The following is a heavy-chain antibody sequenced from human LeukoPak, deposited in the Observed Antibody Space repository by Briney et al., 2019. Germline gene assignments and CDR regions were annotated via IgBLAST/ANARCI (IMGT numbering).Heavy chain of an antibody. D-gene: IGHD3-22*01. CDR1: GFTVSSNY. J-gene: IGHJ4*02. V-gene: IGHV3-53*01. CDR2: IYSGGST. CDR3: ARDLNSYDSSASGH. Sequence: GGSLRLSCAASGFTVSSNYMSWVRQAPGKGLGWVSVIYSGGSTYYADSVKGRFSISRDNSKNTLYLQMNSLRAEDTAVYYCARDLNSYDSSASGHWGQGTLVTVSS.